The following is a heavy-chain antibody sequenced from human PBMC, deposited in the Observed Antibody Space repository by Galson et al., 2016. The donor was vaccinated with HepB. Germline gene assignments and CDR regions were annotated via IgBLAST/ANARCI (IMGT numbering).Heavy chain of an antibody. CDR1: RLTFSGFA. CDR3: AKVGFCNGVACPLEY. Sequence: SLRLSCADSRLTFSGFAMTWVRQAPGKGLEWVSVISGSGDRTYYADSVKGRFTISRDNSKRTLFLQMNSLRVEDTAVYYCAKVGFCNGVACPLEYWGQGTLVAVSS. D-gene: IGHD2-8*01. V-gene: IGHV3-23*01. J-gene: IGHJ4*02. CDR2: ISGSGDRT.